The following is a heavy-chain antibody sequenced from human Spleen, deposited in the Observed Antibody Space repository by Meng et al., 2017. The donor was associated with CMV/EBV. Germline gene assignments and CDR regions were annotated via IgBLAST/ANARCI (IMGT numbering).Heavy chain of an antibody. CDR2: ISSSGSTI. V-gene: IGHV3-11*01. D-gene: IGHD2-21*01. CDR3: AKGWTYCGGDCSPGGDY. J-gene: IGHJ4*02. CDR1: GFTFSDYY. Sequence: GESLKISCAASGFTFSDYYMSWIRQAPGKGLEWVSYISSSGSTIYYADSVKGRFTISRDNAKNSLYLQMNSLRAEDTAVYYCAKGWTYCGGDCSPGGDYWGQGTLVTVSS.